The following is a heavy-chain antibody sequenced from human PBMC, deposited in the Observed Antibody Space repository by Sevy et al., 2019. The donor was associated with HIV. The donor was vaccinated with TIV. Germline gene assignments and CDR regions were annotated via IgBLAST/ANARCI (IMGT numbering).Heavy chain of an antibody. CDR1: GFTFSSYA. CDR3: AKVDSSGYYSVSGFDY. Sequence: GGSLRLSCAASGFTFSSYAMSWVRQAPGKGLEWVSAISDSGGSTYYADSVKGRFTISRDNSKNTLYLQMNSLRAEDTAVYYCAKVDSSGYYSVSGFDYWGQGTLVTVSS. J-gene: IGHJ4*02. CDR2: ISDSGGST. V-gene: IGHV3-23*01. D-gene: IGHD3-22*01.